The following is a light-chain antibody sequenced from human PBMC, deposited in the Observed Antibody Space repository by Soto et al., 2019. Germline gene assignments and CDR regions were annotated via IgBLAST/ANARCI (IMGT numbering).Light chain of an antibody. J-gene: IGKJ2*01. CDR3: QQRSNWPYT. CDR2: DAS. CDR1: QSVNSY. V-gene: IGKV3-11*01. Sequence: EIVLTQSPATLSLSPGERATLSCRASQSVNSYLAWYQQKPGQAPRLLIYDASNRATGIPGRFSGSGSETDFTRTISSLEPEDFAVYYCQQRSNWPYTFGQGTKLEIK.